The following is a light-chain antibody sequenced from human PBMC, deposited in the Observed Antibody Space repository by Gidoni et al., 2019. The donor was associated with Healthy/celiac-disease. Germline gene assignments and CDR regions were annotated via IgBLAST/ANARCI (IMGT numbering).Light chain of an antibody. CDR1: QSVSSRY. V-gene: IGKV3-20*01. J-gene: IGKJ4*01. CDR2: GAS. CDR3: HQYGSSPPLT. Sequence: EIVLTQSPGTLSLSPGERATLSCRASQSVSSRYLAWYQQKPGQAPRLLIYGASSRATGIPDRFSRSGSGTDFTLTISRLEPEDFAVYYCHQYGSSPPLTFXGXTKVXIK.